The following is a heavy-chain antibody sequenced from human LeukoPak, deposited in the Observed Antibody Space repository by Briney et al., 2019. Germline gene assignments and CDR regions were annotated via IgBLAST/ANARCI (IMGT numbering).Heavy chain of an antibody. D-gene: IGHD6-19*01. CDR3: AKERRSTVAGRRFFDY. J-gene: IGHJ4*02. V-gene: IGHV3-43*02. Sequence: PGGSLRLSCAASRFTFYDYALHWVRQAPGKGLEWVSLISGDGGSTYYADSVKGRFTISRDNSKNSLYLQMNSLRTEDTALYYCAKERRSTVAGRRFFDYWGQGTLVTVSS. CDR2: ISGDGGST. CDR1: RFTFYDYA.